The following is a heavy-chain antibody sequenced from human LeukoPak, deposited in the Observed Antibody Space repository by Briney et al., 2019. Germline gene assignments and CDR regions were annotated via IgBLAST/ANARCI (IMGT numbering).Heavy chain of an antibody. Sequence: GGSLRLSWAASGFTVSTNYMSWVRQAPGKGLDWVSIIYRDCSTFYADSVKGRFTISRHNSENTLYLQMNSLTPEDTAVYYCGRVGVGAVAGNYLDYWGQGTLVTVSS. CDR1: GFTVSTNY. D-gene: IGHD6-19*01. CDR3: GRVGVGAVAGNYLDY. CDR2: IYRDCST. V-gene: IGHV3-53*04. J-gene: IGHJ4*02.